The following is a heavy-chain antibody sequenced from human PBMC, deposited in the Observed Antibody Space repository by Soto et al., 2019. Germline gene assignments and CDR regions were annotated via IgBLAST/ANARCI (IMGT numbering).Heavy chain of an antibody. V-gene: IGHV5-51*01. CDR3: ARAGYCTNGVCINYGMDV. J-gene: IGHJ6*02. Sequence: GESLKISCKGSGYSFTSYWIGWVRQMPGKGLEWMGIIYPDDSDTRYSPSFQGQVTISADKSISTAYLQWSSLKASDTAMYYCARAGYCTNGVCINYGMDVWGQGTTVTVSS. CDR2: IYPDDSDT. CDR1: GYSFTSYW. D-gene: IGHD2-8*01.